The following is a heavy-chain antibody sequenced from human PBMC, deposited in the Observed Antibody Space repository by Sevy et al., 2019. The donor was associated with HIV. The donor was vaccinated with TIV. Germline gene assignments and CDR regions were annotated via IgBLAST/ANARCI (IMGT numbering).Heavy chain of an antibody. V-gene: IGHV3-21*01. J-gene: IGHJ4*02. D-gene: IGHD3-22*01. Sequence: GGSLRLSCAASGFTFSSYSMNWVRQAPGKGLEWVSSISSSSSYIYYADSVKGRFTISRDNAKNSLYLQMNSLRAEDTAEYYCARELSYYDGALGYWGQGTLVTVSS. CDR2: ISSSSSYI. CDR3: ARELSYYDGALGY. CDR1: GFTFSSYS.